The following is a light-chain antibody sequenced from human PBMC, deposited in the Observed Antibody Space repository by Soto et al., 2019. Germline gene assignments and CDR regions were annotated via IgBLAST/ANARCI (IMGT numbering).Light chain of an antibody. CDR1: QSVSSN. Sequence: IVLIQSPATLSLSPGERATLSCRASQSVSSNLAWYQQNPGQAPRLLIFDASNRATGIPARFSGSGSGSDFTLTISSLEPEDFAVYYCQQYNNWRITFGQGTRLEIK. CDR2: DAS. CDR3: QQYNNWRIT. J-gene: IGKJ5*01. V-gene: IGKV3-11*01.